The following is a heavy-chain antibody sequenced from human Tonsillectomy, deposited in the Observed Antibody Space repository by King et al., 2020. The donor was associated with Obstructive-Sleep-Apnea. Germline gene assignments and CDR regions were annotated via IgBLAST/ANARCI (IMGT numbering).Heavy chain of an antibody. CDR3: ARTYNILIGPFDY. V-gene: IGHV5-51*01. D-gene: IGHD2/OR15-2a*01. J-gene: IGHJ4*02. CDR2: IYPGDPDT. Sequence: GWVRQMPGKGLEWMGIIYPGDPDTRYSPSFQCQVTISADKSITTAYLQWSSLKASDTAIYYGARTYNILIGPFDYWGQGTLVTVSS.